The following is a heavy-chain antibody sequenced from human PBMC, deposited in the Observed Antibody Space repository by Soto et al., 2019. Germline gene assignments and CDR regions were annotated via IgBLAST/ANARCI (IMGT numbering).Heavy chain of an antibody. D-gene: IGHD4-17*01. J-gene: IGHJ6*02. CDR3: TTGNHGDYPQTYPEYYYYGMDV. Sequence: PGGSLRLSCAASGFTFSNAWMNWVRQAPGKGLEWVGRIKSKTDGGTTDYAAPVKGRFTISRDDSKNTLYLQMNSLKTEDTAVYYCTTGNHGDYPQTYPEYYYYGMDVWGQGTTVTVSS. CDR2: IKSKTDGGTT. V-gene: IGHV3-15*07. CDR1: GFTFSNAW.